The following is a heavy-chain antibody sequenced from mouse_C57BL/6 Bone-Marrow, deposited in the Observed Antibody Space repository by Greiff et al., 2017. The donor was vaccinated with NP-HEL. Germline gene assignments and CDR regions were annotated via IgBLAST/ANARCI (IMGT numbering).Heavy chain of an antibody. CDR1: GYSFTGYY. V-gene: IGHV1-42*01. CDR3: ARTGYGYPYYYAMDY. Sequence: DVQLQESGPELVKPGASVKISCKASGYSFTGYYMNWVKQSPEKSLEWIGEINPSTGGTTYNQKFKAKATLTVDKSSSTAYMQLKSLTSEDSAVYYCARTGYGYPYYYAMDYWGQGTSVTVSS. CDR2: INPSTGGT. D-gene: IGHD2-2*01. J-gene: IGHJ4*01.